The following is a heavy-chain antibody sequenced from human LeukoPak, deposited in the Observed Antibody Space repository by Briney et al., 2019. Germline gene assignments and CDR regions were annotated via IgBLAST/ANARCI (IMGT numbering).Heavy chain of an antibody. CDR1: GFTFSSYA. CDR3: LGTTYYDFLEWPNWFDP. V-gene: IGHV3-30-3*01. Sequence: RTGRSLRLSCAASGFTFSSYAMHWVRQAPGKGLEWVAVISYDGSNKYYADSVKGRFTISRDNSKNTLYLQMNSLRAEDTAVYYCLGTTYYDFLEWPNWFDPWGQGTLVTVSS. J-gene: IGHJ5*02. D-gene: IGHD3-3*01. CDR2: ISYDGSNK.